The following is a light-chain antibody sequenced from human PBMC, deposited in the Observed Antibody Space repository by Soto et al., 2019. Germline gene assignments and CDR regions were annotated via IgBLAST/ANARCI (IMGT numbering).Light chain of an antibody. Sequence: EVVLTQSPGTLSLSPGEGATLSCRASQSVSRDYLVWYQHKPGQAPSLVIYATSTRATGIPDRFSASGSRTDFSLTISRLEPEDFAVYYCQQYGSLPLTFGGGTKVEIK. V-gene: IGKV3-20*01. CDR3: QQYGSLPLT. J-gene: IGKJ4*01. CDR2: ATS. CDR1: QSVSRDY.